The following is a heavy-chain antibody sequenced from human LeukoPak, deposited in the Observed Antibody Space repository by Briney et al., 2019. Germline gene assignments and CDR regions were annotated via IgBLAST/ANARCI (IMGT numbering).Heavy chain of an antibody. V-gene: IGHV3-53*01. Sequence: GGSLRLSCAASGFTVSSNYMSWVRQAPGKGLEGVSVIYSGGSTYYADSVKGRFTISRDNSKNTLYLQMNSLRAEDTAVYYCAREYRLEDAFDIWGQGTMVTVSS. CDR2: IYSGGST. CDR3: AREYRLEDAFDI. J-gene: IGHJ3*02. D-gene: IGHD2-2*01. CDR1: GFTVSSNY.